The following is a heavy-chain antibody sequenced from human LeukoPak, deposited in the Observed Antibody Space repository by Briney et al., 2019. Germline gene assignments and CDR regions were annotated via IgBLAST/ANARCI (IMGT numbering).Heavy chain of an antibody. CDR2: IPYDGSNK. CDR1: GFTFSSYA. J-gene: IGHJ4*02. V-gene: IGHV3-30*04. D-gene: IGHD3-3*01. CDR3: ARDPAKFWSGHDY. Sequence: GGSLRLSCAASGFTFSSYAMHWVRQAPGKGLEWVAVIPYDGSNKYYADSVKGRFTISRDNSKNTLYVQMNSLRAEDTAVYYCARDPAKFWSGHDYWGQGTLVTVSS.